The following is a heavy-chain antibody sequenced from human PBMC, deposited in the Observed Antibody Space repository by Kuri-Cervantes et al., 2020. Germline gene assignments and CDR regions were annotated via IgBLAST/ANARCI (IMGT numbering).Heavy chain of an antibody. CDR1: GGSISSYY. J-gene: IGHJ4*02. Sequence: GSLRLSCTVSGGSISSYYWSWIRQPPGKGLEWIGYIYYSGSTNYNPSLKSRVTISVDTSKNQFSLKLSSVTAADTAVYYCARFMYFYDSPDYWGQGTLVTVSS. CDR2: IYYSGST. CDR3: ARFMYFYDSPDY. V-gene: IGHV4-59*12. D-gene: IGHD3-22*01.